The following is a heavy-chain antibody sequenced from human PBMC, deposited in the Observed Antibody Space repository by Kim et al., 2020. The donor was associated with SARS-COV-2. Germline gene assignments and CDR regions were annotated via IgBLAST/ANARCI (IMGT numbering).Heavy chain of an antibody. CDR3: ARDLQDYYGSGSYHYYGMDV. V-gene: IGHV3-48*03. CDR2: IGRSGRTM. J-gene: IGHJ6*02. D-gene: IGHD3-10*01. CDR1: GFTFSNYD. Sequence: GGSLRLSCAASGFTFSNYDMDWVRQAPGKGLEWISYIGRSGRTMYYADSVKGRFTISRDNAKNSLYLQMNNLRVDDTAVYYCARDLQDYYGSGSYHYYGMDVWGQGTTVTVS.